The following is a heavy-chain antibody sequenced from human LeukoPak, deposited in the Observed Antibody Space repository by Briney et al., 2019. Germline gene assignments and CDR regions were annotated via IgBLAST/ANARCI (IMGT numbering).Heavy chain of an antibody. Sequence: PSETLSLTCTVSGGSISTRSYYWGWIRQPPGKGLEWIGSGHESGSTYYNPSLKSRLTISVDTSKSQFSLNLRSVTAADTAVYYCNSNTWYYQYMDVWGKGTTVTVSS. CDR3: NSNTWYYQYMDV. J-gene: IGHJ6*03. CDR1: GGSISTRSYY. D-gene: IGHD2/OR15-2a*01. V-gene: IGHV4-39*07. CDR2: GHESGST.